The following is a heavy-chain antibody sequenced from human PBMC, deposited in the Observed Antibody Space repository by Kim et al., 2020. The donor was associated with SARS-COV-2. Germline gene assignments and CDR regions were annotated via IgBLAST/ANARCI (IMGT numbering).Heavy chain of an antibody. CDR2: TYYRSKWYS. J-gene: IGHJ4*02. CDR1: GDSVSSNSAA. D-gene: IGHD1-1*01. CDR3: ARGTGTFDY. V-gene: IGHV6-1*01. Sequence: SQTLSLTCVISGDSVSSNSAAWNWFRQSPSRGLEWLGRTYYRSKWYSDYAVSVKSRIAINPDTSKNQFSLHLNSVTPEDTAVYYCARGTGTFDYWGQGTLVTVSP.